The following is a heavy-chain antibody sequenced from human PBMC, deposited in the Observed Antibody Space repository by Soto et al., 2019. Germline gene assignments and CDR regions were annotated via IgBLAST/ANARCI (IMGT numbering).Heavy chain of an antibody. CDR1: GFTVSSNY. Sequence: PGGSLRLSCAASGFTVSSNYMSWVRQAPGKGLEWVSVIYSGGSTYYADSVKGRFTISRDNSKNTLYLQMNSLRAEDTAVYYCAREIPDILLWFLDYWGQGTLVTVSS. D-gene: IGHD3-10*01. V-gene: IGHV3-66*01. J-gene: IGHJ4*02. CDR2: IYSGGST. CDR3: AREIPDILLWFLDY.